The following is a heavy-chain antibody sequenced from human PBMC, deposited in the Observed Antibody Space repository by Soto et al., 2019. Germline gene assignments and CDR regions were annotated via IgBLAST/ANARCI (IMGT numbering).Heavy chain of an antibody. CDR2: CNPGGST. CDR1: GGPFSGFF. Sequence: PSETLSLTCGVHGGPFSGFFWSWIRQSPGKGLEWIGECNPGGSTNYNPSLKSRLTISADRSTSQVSLRLTSVTAADAAVYFCARSAASFGGASYLGAWGQGTLVTVSS. J-gene: IGHJ5*02. V-gene: IGHV4-34*01. CDR3: ARSAASFGGASYLGA. D-gene: IGHD1-26*01.